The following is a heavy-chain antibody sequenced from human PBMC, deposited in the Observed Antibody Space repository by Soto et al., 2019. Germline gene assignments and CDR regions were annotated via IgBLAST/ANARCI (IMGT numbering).Heavy chain of an antibody. CDR2: ISANGGSI. CDR1: GFTFDDYA. J-gene: IGHJ4*02. CDR3: AKSGEPGVGAATSFDY. V-gene: IGHV3-9*01. Sequence: EVQLVESGGRLVQPGKSLRLSCAASGFTFDDYAMHWVRHVPGKGLEWVSGISANGGSIRYGDSVKGRFTISRDNAKNSLFLQMNSLSAEDTALYYCAKSGEPGVGAATSFDYWGQGTLVTVSS. D-gene: IGHD2-15*01.